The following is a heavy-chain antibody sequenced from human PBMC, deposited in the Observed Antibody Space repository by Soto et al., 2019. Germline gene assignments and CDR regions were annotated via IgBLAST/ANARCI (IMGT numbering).Heavy chain of an antibody. CDR1: GFTFSSYA. CDR3: AKGTAPALDY. Sequence: GGSLRLSCAASGFTFSSYAMSWVRQAPGKGLEWVSAISAGGGGTYYADSVQGRFTISRDNSRNALHLQMNSLRADDTAVYYCAKGTAPALDYWGQGTLVTVSS. CDR2: ISAGGGGT. J-gene: IGHJ4*01. V-gene: IGHV3-23*01.